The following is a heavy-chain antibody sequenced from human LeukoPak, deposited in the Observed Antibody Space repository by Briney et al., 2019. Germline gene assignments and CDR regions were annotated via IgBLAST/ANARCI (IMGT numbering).Heavy chain of an antibody. CDR2: FDPEDGET. J-gene: IGHJ4*02. V-gene: IGHV1-24*01. CDR3: ATVGNYYDSSGYYVY. CDR1: GYTLTELS. D-gene: IGHD3-22*01. Sequence: XSVKVSCKVSGYTLTELSMHWVRQAPGKGPEWMGGFDPEDGETIYAQKFQGRVTMTEDTSTDTAYMELSSLRSEDTAVYYCATVGNYYDSSGYYVYWGQGTLVTVSS.